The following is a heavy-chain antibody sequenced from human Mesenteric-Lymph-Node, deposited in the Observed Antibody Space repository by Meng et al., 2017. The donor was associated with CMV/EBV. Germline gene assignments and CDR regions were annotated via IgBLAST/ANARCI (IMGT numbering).Heavy chain of an antibody. CDR3: ARVPAATLLNYYYYGMDV. CDR2: INPNSGGT. V-gene: IGHV1-2*02. D-gene: IGHD2-2*01. Sequence: ASVKVSCKASGYTFTSYGISWVRQAPGQGLEWMGWINPNSGGTNYAQKFQGRVTMTRDTSISTAYMELSRLRSDDTAVYYCARVPAATLLNYYYYGMDVWGQGTTVTVSS. J-gene: IGHJ6*02. CDR1: GYTFTSYG.